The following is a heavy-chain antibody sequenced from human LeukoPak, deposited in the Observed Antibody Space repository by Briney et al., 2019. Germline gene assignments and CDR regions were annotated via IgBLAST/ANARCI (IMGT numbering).Heavy chain of an antibody. Sequence: PSETLSLTCTVSNYSISSGYYWAWIRQPPGKGLEWIGNIYHSGNTYYNPSLKSRVSLSVDTSKNQFSLKLRSVTAADTAVYYCARSSESYDSSGYYSYYSDYWGQGTLVTVSS. CDR3: ARSSESYDSSGYYSYYSDY. V-gene: IGHV4-38-2*02. CDR2: IYHSGNT. CDR1: NYSISSGYY. D-gene: IGHD3-22*01. J-gene: IGHJ4*02.